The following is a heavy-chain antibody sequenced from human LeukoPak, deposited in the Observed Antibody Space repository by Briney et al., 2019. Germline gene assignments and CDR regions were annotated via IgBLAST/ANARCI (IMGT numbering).Heavy chain of an antibody. V-gene: IGHV4-59*01. CDR2: ISNSGRT. CDR3: ARGDFDWLVAFDY. J-gene: IGHJ4*02. Sequence: SETLSLTCRVSGASISSFYWSWIRQSPGKGLEWLGYISNSGRTIYNPSLRSRVAISGDTSKNQLSLNLASVTAADSAVYYCARGDFDWLVAFDYWGQGTLVAVSA. CDR1: GASISSFY. D-gene: IGHD3-9*01.